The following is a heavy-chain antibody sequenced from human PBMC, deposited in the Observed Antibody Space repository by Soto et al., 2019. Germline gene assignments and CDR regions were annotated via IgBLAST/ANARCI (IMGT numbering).Heavy chain of an antibody. V-gene: IGHV1-18*01. Sequence: ASVKVSCKASGYTFTSYGIAWVRQALGQGLEWMGWINGYNGNTNHAQKLQGRVTMSTDTSTSTAYMELRSLRSDDSAVYYCARMGDVPYYYYGMDVWGQGTTVTVSS. CDR2: INGYNGNT. J-gene: IGHJ6*02. D-gene: IGHD3-16*01. CDR3: ARMGDVPYYYYGMDV. CDR1: GYTFTSYG.